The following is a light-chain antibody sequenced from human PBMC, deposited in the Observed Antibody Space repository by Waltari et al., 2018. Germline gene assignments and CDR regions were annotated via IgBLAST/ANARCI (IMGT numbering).Light chain of an antibody. CDR3: QSYDTSLSVV. J-gene: IGLJ3*02. CDR2: GST. V-gene: IGLV1-40*01. CDR1: GSNIGAGYA. Sequence: QSVLTQPPSVSGAPGQRVTISCTGSGSNIGAGYAVHWYQQLPRAAPKLPIYGSTSRPLGVPDRFFGSTSGTSASLAITGLQAEDEADYYCQSYDTSLSVVFGGGTKLTVL.